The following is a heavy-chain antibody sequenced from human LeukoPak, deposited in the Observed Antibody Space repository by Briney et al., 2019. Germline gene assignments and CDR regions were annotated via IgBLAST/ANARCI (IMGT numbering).Heavy chain of an antibody. Sequence: SETLSLTCTVSGGSISSSYWSWIRQPPGKELEWIGYIYDSGNTNYNPSLKSRVTISVDTSKNQFSLKLSSVTAADTAVYYCARGGLWWFDYWGQGTLATVSS. J-gene: IGHJ4*02. CDR2: IYDSGNT. CDR3: ARGGLWWFDY. CDR1: GGSISSSY. D-gene: IGHD2-21*01. V-gene: IGHV4-59*01.